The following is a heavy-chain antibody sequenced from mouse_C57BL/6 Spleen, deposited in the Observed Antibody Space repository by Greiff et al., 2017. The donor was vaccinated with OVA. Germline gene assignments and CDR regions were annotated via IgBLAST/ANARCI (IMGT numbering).Heavy chain of an antibody. Sequence: EVQLQESGPGLVKPSQSLSLTCSVTGYSITSGYYWNWIRQFPGNKLEWMGYISYDGSNNYNPSLKNRISITRDTSKNQFFLKLNSVTTEDTATYYCARGGTLYYAMDYWGQGTSVTVSS. CDR1: GYSITSGYY. J-gene: IGHJ4*01. CDR2: ISYDGSN. CDR3: ARGGTLYYAMDY. V-gene: IGHV3-6*01.